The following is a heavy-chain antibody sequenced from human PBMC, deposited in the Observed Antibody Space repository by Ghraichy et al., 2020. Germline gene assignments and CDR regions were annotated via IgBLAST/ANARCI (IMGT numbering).Heavy chain of an antibody. J-gene: IGHJ6*03. Sequence: GGSLRLSCAASGFTFSDYGMHWVRQAPGKGLEWVAFIRYDGSNEYYADSVKGRFTISRDNSKNTLYLQMYSLRPEDTAVYYCTKASDQTPTVTTHYFYFMVAWGKGSTVIVSS. CDR3: TKASDQTPTVTTHYFYFMVA. CDR2: IRYDGSNE. D-gene: IGHD4-17*01. CDR1: GFTFSDYG. V-gene: IGHV3-30*02.